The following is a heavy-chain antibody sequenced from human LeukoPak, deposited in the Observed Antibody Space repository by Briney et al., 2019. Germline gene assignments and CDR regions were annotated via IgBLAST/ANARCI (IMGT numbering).Heavy chain of an antibody. Sequence: GGSLRLSCAASGFTFTRFNMNWVRQAPGKGLELVSSVTPSGTYMYYADSVKGRFTISRDNSKNTLYLQMGSLRAEDMAVYYCARGRGYIYGYDYWGQGTLVTVSS. D-gene: IGHD5-18*01. V-gene: IGHV3-21*01. CDR3: ARGRGYIYGYDY. CDR1: GFTFTRFN. J-gene: IGHJ4*02. CDR2: VTPSGTYM.